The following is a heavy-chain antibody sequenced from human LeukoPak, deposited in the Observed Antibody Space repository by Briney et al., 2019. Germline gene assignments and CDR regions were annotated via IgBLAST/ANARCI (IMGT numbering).Heavy chain of an antibody. CDR3: ARGYCSSTSCYGAAFDI. CDR2: FNHSGST. D-gene: IGHD2-2*01. J-gene: IGHJ3*02. CDR1: GGSFSGYS. V-gene: IGHV4-34*01. Sequence: SETLSLTCAVNGGSFSGYSWGWIRQPPGKGLEWVGEFNHSGSTKYNPSLKSRVTISVDTSKKQLSLELSSMTAADTAVYYCARGYCSSTSCYGAAFDIWGQGTMVTVSS.